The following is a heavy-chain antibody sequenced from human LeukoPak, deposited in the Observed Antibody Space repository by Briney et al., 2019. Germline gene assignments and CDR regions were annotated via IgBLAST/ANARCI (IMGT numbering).Heavy chain of an antibody. CDR3: AGERVENQQLVGGNY. D-gene: IGHD6-6*01. CDR2: IYSGSST. Sequence: VGSPRLSCALSGLTARRNYRSCGRETPGKGVGWVSVIYSGSSTYYADSGKGRFTIARDKSKNTLYLQMNSLRAEDTAVYYWAGERVENQQLVGGNYWGQGTLVTVSS. V-gene: IGHV3-66*01. CDR1: GLTARRNY. J-gene: IGHJ4*02.